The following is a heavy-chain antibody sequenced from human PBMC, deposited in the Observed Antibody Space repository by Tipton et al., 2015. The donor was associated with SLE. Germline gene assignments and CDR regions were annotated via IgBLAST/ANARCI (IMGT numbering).Heavy chain of an antibody. J-gene: IGHJ3*02. D-gene: IGHD2-2*01. V-gene: IGHV3-21*01. CDR2: ISSSSSYI. Sequence: SLRLSCEVSGLTFSGYTMSWVRQAPGKGLEWVSFISSSSSYIYYAGSVKGRFTISRDNAKNSLFLQMNSLRAEDTAVYYCANGYCSTTSCYHTFEMWGQGTMVTVSS. CDR3: ANGYCSTTSCYHTFEM. CDR1: GLTFSGYT.